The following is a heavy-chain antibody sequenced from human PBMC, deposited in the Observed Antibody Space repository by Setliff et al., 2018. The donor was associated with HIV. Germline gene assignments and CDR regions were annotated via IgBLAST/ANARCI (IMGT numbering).Heavy chain of an antibody. D-gene: IGHD3-22*01. Sequence: SVKVSCEASGGTFTNHAVSWVRQAPGQGLEWMGGINVLFGTGNYAQKFQGRVTITTDESKTTAYMDLHSLRSDDTAVYFCARGDSTGYYNWGQGTLVTVSS. CDR2: INVLFGTG. CDR3: ARGDSTGYYN. J-gene: IGHJ4*02. V-gene: IGHV1-69*05. CDR1: GGTFTNHA.